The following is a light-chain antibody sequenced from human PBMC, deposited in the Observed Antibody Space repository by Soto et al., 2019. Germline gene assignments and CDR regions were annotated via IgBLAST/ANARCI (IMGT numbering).Light chain of an antibody. V-gene: IGLV2-14*01. J-gene: IGLJ1*01. Sequence: QSALTQPASVSGSPGQSITISCTGTSRDVGGYNYVSWYQQHPGKAPKLMIYDVSNRPSGVSNRFSGSKSGNTASLTISGLQAEDEAYYYCSSYRSSSPFVFGTGTKMTVL. CDR2: DVS. CDR3: SSYRSSSPFV. CDR1: SRDVGGYNY.